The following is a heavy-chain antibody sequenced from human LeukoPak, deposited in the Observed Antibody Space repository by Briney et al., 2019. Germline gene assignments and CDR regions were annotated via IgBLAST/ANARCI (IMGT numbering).Heavy chain of an antibody. D-gene: IGHD5-12*01. CDR2: IYPGDSDT. V-gene: IGHV5-51*01. J-gene: IGHJ3*02. Sequence: GESLKISCKGSGYSFTSNWIGWVGQMPGKGLEWMGIIYPGDSDTRYSPSFEGQVTISADKSISTAYLQWSSLKASDTAMYYCARRGIVGGYDKHQSNDAFDIWGQGTMVTVSS. CDR1: GYSFTSNW. CDR3: ARRGIVGGYDKHQSNDAFDI.